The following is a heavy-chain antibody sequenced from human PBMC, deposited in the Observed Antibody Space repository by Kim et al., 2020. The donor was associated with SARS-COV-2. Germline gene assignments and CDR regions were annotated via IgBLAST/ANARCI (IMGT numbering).Heavy chain of an antibody. CDR3: ARDGGITRGIDV. CDR1: GYTFTSQG. CDR2: ISPLNGNT. J-gene: IGHJ6*02. Sequence: ASVKVSCKASGYTFTSQGINWVRQAPGQGPEWMGWISPLNGNTKYAQKFQGRVAMTRDTSTTTVEMELRSLTSDYTAVYYCARDGGITRGIDVWGQGTSV. V-gene: IGHV1-18*01. D-gene: IGHD1-7*01.